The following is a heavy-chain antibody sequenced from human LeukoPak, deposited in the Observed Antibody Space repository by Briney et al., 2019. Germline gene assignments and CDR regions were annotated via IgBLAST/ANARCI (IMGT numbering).Heavy chain of an antibody. J-gene: IGHJ4*02. CDR1: GFTFSSFG. V-gene: IGHV3-48*01. D-gene: IGHD6-13*01. Sequence: PGGSLRLSCGASGFTFSSFGMNWVRQIPGKGLEWISYISSSSSTKYYADSVKGRFTISRDNAKNSLYLQMNSLRVDDTAVYYCALGAAGSPFDYWGQGTLVTVSS. CDR3: ALGAAGSPFDY. CDR2: ISSSSSTK.